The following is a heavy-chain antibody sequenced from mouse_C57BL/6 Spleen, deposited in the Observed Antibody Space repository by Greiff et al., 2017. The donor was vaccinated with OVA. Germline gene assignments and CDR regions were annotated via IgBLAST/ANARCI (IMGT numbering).Heavy chain of an antibody. V-gene: IGHV3-6*01. D-gene: IGHD4-1*01. J-gene: IGHJ4*01. CDR3: ASLTGYAMDY. Sequence: DVKLQESGPGLVKPSQSLSLTCSVTGYSITSGYYWNWIRQFPGNKLEWMGYISYDGSNNYNPSLKNRISIPRYTTKNQFLLKLNSVTTEDTATYYCASLTGYAMDYWGQGTSVTVSS. CDR1: GYSITSGYY. CDR2: ISYDGSN.